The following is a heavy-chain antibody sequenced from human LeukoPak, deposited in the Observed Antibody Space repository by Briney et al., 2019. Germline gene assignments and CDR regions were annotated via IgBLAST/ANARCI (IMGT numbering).Heavy chain of an antibody. Sequence: GGSLRLSCEASGCTFSNYLMAWVRQAPGKGLEWVANIDPDGHNTYYVDSVKGRFTITRDNDKKSVFLQMSSLRGDETAMYHCVRWGVAADMADWGQGTLVTVSS. J-gene: IGHJ4*02. CDR1: GCTFSNYL. V-gene: IGHV3-7*01. CDR2: IDPDGHNT. D-gene: IGHD2-2*01. CDR3: VRWGVAADMAD.